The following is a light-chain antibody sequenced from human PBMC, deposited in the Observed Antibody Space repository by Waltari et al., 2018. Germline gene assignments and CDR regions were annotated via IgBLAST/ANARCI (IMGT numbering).Light chain of an antibody. CDR3: QHGYGTPFT. Sequence: DIQITQSPSSLSASVGDRFTITCRASENVNNYLNWYQQKPGKAPKLLIYKASTLQSGVPSRFSGSGSGTDYTFTISSLQSEDVATYYCQHGYGTPFTFGPGTKLDIK. J-gene: IGKJ3*01. CDR1: ENVNNY. V-gene: IGKV1-39*01. CDR2: KAS.